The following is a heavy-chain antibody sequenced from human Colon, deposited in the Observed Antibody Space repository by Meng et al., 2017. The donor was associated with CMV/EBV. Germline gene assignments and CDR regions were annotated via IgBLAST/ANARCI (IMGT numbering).Heavy chain of an antibody. CDR2: IYNNGNT. CDR1: GFTVSSNY. Sequence: GESLKISCAASGFTVSSNYMNWVRQAPGKGLEWVSLIYNNGNTYYADSVKGRFTISRDNSRNTLYLQMNSLRPEDTAVYYCAKEFGSGSSFDHWGQGTLVTVSS. V-gene: IGHV3-66*02. J-gene: IGHJ4*02. CDR3: AKEFGSGSSFDH. D-gene: IGHD3-10*01.